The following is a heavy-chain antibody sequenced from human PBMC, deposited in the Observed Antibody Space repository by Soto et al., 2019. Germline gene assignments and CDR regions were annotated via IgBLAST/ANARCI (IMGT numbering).Heavy chain of an antibody. D-gene: IGHD1-26*01. V-gene: IGHV4-59*12. J-gene: IGHJ4*02. CDR2: IYYSGST. CDR3: ARASSRELPLDY. CDR1: GGSISSYY. Sequence: SETLSLTCTVSGGSISSYYWSWIRQPPGKGLEWIGYIYYSGSTNYNPSLKSRVTISVDTSKNQFSLKLSSVTAADTAVYYCARASSRELPLDYWGQGTLVTVSS.